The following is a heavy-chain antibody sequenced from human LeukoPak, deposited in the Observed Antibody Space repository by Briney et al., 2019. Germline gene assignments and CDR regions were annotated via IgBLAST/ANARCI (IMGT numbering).Heavy chain of an antibody. V-gene: IGHV4-39*01. J-gene: IGHJ4*02. Sequence: SETLSLTCTVSGGSISSSSYYWGWIRQPPGKGLEWIGSIHYSGSTYYNPSLKSRVTISVDTSKNQFSLKLSSVTAADTAVYYCARHGDGYSGYDALDYWGQGTLVTVSS. D-gene: IGHD5-12*01. CDR1: GGSISSSSYY. CDR3: ARHGDGYSGYDALDY. CDR2: IHYSGST.